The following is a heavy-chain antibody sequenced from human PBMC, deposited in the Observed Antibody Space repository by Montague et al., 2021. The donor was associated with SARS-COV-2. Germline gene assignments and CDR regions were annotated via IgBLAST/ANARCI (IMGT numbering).Heavy chain of an antibody. D-gene: IGHD3-9*01. CDR2: IYYSGST. Sequence: SETLSLTCTVSGGSISSSSYYWGWIRQPPGKGLEWIGSIYYSGSTYYNPSLKSRVTISVDTSKNQFSLKLSSVTAADTAVYYCARDGSLCFEGLSGPRHYCYGMDVWGQGTTVAVSS. V-gene: IGHV4-39*07. CDR3: ARDGSLCFEGLSGPRHYCYGMDV. J-gene: IGHJ6*02. CDR1: GGSISSSSYY.